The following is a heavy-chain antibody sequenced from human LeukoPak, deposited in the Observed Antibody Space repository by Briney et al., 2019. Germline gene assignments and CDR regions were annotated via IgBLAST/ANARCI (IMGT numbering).Heavy chain of an antibody. Sequence: GASVKVSCKASGYTFSNYAINWVRQAPGQGLEWMGWINPNSGGTNYAQKFQGRVTMTRDTSISTAYMELSRLRSDDTAVYYCAITISVAGSFDYWGQGTLVTVSS. V-gene: IGHV1-2*02. CDR2: INPNSGGT. J-gene: IGHJ4*02. CDR1: GYTFSNYA. CDR3: AITISVAGSFDY. D-gene: IGHD6-19*01.